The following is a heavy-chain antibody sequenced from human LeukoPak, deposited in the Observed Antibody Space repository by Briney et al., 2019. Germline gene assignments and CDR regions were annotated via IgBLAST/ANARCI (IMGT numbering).Heavy chain of an antibody. D-gene: IGHD7-27*01. V-gene: IGHV4-39*07. CDR1: GGSISSPNYY. Sequence: PSEALSLTCTVSGGSISSPNYYWGWIRQPPGKGLEWIGEINHSGSTNYNPSLKSRVTISVDTSKNQFSLKLSSVTAADTAVYYCARGLNWGFDYYYYYMDVWGKGTTVTVSS. CDR3: ARGLNWGFDYYYYYMDV. J-gene: IGHJ6*03. CDR2: INHSGST.